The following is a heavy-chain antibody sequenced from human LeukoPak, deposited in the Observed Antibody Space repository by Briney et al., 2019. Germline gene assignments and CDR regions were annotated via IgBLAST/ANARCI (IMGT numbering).Heavy chain of an antibody. CDR3: ARALNYYDSRRPSYYFDY. CDR2: IYYSGST. V-gene: IGHV4-59*08. J-gene: IGHJ4*02. CDR1: GGSISSYY. Sequence: PSETLSLTCTVSGGSISSYYWSWIRQPPGKGLGWIGYIYYSGSTNYNPSLKSRVTISVDTSKNQFSLKLSSVTAADTAVYYCARALNYYDSRRPSYYFDYWGQGTLVTVSS. D-gene: IGHD3-22*01.